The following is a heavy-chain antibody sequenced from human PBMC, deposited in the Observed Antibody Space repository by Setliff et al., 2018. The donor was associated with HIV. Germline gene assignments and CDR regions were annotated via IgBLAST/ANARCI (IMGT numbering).Heavy chain of an antibody. CDR2: INHNELT. D-gene: IGHD3-22*01. CDR3: ARISNGFEPNAFDT. V-gene: IGHV4-61*05. CDR1: GASISSSSYY. Sequence: SETLSLTCSVSGASISSSSYYWGWIRQPPGKGLEWIGYINHNELTYYNPSLKSRIIMSVDTSKKQLSLKLSSVTAVDTAVYFCARISNGFEPNAFDTWGLGTMVTVSS. J-gene: IGHJ3*02.